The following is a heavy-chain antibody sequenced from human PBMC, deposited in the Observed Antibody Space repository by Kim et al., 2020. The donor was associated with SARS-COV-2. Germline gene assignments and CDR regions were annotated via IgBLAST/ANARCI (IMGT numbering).Heavy chain of an antibody. CDR3: ARDWGGGDGVFDY. CDR1: GFTFSSYA. V-gene: IGHV3-30*04. J-gene: IGHJ4*02. CDR2: ISYDGSNK. Sequence: GGSLRLSCAASGFTFSSYAMHWVRQAPGKGLEWVAVISYDGSNKYYADSVKGRFTISRDNSKNTLYLQMNSLRAEDTAVYYCARDWGGGDGVFDYWGQGTLVTVSS. D-gene: IGHD2-21*02.